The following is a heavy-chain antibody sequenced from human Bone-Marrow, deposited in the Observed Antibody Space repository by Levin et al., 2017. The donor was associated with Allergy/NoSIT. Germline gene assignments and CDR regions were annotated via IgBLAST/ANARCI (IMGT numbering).Heavy chain of an antibody. J-gene: IGHJ6*03. CDR2: TDYSGSS. Sequence: PSETLSLTCTVSSGSISSGGYYWSWIRQDPVKGLEWIGYTDYSGSSYYNPSLKSRATISVDTPKSQFFLKLRSVTAADTAVYYCARAADRVSYYHYYYMDVWGNGTTVTVSS. CDR3: ARAADRVSYYHYYYMDV. CDR1: SGSISSGGYY. V-gene: IGHV4-31*03. D-gene: IGHD5-12*01.